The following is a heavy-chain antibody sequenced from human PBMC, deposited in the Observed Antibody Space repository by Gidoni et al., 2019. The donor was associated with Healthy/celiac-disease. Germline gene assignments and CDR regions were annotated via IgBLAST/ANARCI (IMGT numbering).Heavy chain of an antibody. D-gene: IGHD6-13*01. Sequence: EVQLLESGGGLVQPGGSLRLSCAASGFPFSSSAMSWVRQAPGKGLEWVSAISGSGGSTYYADSVKGRFTISRDNSKNTLYLQMNSLRAEDTAVYYCAKDIAAAGPRYYYGMDVWGQGTTVTVSS. V-gene: IGHV3-23*01. J-gene: IGHJ6*02. CDR2: ISGSGGST. CDR3: AKDIAAAGPRYYYGMDV. CDR1: GFPFSSSA.